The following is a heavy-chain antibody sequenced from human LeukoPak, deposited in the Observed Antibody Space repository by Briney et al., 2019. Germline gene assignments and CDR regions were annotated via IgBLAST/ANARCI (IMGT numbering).Heavy chain of an antibody. J-gene: IGHJ5*02. CDR1: GGSISSSNYY. CDR2: IYYSGST. Sequence: SETLSLTCTVSGGSISSSNYYWGWTRQPPGKGLEWIESIYYSGSTYYNPSLKSRVTISVDTSKNQFSLKLSSVTAADTAVYYCARSYSSSWYSFDPWGQGTLVTVSS. V-gene: IGHV4-39*01. D-gene: IGHD6-13*01. CDR3: ARSYSSSWYSFDP.